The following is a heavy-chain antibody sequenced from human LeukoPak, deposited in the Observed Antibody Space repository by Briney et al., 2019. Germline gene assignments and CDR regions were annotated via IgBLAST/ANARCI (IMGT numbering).Heavy chain of an antibody. CDR3: AKDKPPSRWLQLGPYYYFDY. CDR2: ISTSSSYI. Sequence: GGSLRLSCAASGFTFSSSSMNWVRQAPGKGLEWVSSISTSSSYIYYADSVKGRFTISRDNARNSLYLQMNSLRAEDRAVYYCAKDKPPSRWLQLGPYYYFDYWGQGTLVTVSS. J-gene: IGHJ4*02. V-gene: IGHV3-21*01. D-gene: IGHD5-24*01. CDR1: GFTFSSSS.